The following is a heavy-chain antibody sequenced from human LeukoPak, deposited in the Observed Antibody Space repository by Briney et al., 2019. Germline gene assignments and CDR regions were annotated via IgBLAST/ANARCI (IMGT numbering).Heavy chain of an antibody. CDR1: GFTFSSYW. Sequence: PGGSLRLSCAASGFTFSSYWMHWVRQAPGKGLVWVSRINSDGSSTSYADSVKGRFTISRDNAKNTLYLQMNSLRAEDTAVYYCARASYYYYYYMDVWDKGTTVTVSS. CDR3: ARASYYYYYYMDV. J-gene: IGHJ6*03. CDR2: INSDGSST. V-gene: IGHV3-74*01.